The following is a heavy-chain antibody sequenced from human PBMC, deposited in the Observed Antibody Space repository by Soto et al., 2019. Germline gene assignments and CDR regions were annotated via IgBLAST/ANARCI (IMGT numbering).Heavy chain of an antibody. CDR3: ARTLAAAAYYYYYGMDV. V-gene: IGHV3-48*02. D-gene: IGHD6-13*01. CDR1: GFTFSSYT. CDR2: ITSSSSTI. Sequence: EVQLVESGGGLVQPGGSLRLSCAASGFTFSSYTMNWVRQAPGKGLEWVSYITSSSSTIYYADSVKGQFTIPRDNAKNSLYLQMNSLRDEDTAVYYCARTLAAAAYYYYYGMDVWGQGTTVTVSS. J-gene: IGHJ6*02.